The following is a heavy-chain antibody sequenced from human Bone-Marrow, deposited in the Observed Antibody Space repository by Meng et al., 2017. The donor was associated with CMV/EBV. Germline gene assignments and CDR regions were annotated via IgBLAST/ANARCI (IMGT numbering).Heavy chain of an antibody. CDR3: AREVASAGPAFDY. D-gene: IGHD6-13*01. CDR2: ISSSSYI. V-gene: IGHV3-21*01. Sequence: GESLKISCAASGFTFSSYSMNWVRQAPGKGLEWVSSISSSSYIYYANSVKGRFTISRDNAKNSLYLQMTSLRAEDTAVYYCAREVASAGPAFDYWGQGTLVTVSS. J-gene: IGHJ4*02. CDR1: GFTFSSYS.